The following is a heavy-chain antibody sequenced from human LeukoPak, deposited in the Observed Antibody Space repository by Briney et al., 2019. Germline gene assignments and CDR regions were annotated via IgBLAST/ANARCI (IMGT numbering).Heavy chain of an antibody. D-gene: IGHD6-6*01. CDR1: GGSISSYY. CDR3: ARVSLYSSSSGTFDY. J-gene: IGHJ4*02. Sequence: SETLSLTCTVSGGSISSYYWSWIRQPPGKGLEWIGYIYYSGSTNYNPSLKSRVTISVDTSKNQFSLKLSSVTAADTAVYYCARVSLYSSSSGTFDYWGQGTLVTVSS. CDR2: IYYSGST. V-gene: IGHV4-59*12.